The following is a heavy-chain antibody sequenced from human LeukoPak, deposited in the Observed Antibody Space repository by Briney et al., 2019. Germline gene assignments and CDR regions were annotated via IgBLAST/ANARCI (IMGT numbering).Heavy chain of an antibody. D-gene: IGHD5-18*01. V-gene: IGHV4-59*08. Sequence: SETLSLTCTVSGGSISSYYWSWIRQPPGKGLEWIGYIYYSGSTNYNPSLKSRVTISVDTSKNQFSLKLSSVTAADTAVYYCARLNSLTAVDTTMAILDYWGQGNPGHRLL. J-gene: IGHJ4*02. CDR2: IYYSGST. CDR3: ARLNSLTAVDTTMAILDY. CDR1: GGSISSYY.